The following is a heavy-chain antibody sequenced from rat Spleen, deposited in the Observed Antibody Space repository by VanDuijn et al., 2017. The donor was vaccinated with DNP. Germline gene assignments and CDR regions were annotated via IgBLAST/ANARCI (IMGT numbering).Heavy chain of an antibody. J-gene: IGHJ3*01. CDR3: ATSSYFGYDYGFAY. Sequence: EVQLQESGPGLVKPSQSLSLTCSVTGYSITGNYWAWIRKLPGNKMEWVGHISYSGSTSYNPSLKSRISITRDTSKNQFFLHLNSVTTEDTATYYCATSSYFGYDYGFAYWGQGTLVTVSS. CDR2: ISYSGST. D-gene: IGHD1-7*01. V-gene: IGHV3-1*01. CDR1: GYSITGNY.